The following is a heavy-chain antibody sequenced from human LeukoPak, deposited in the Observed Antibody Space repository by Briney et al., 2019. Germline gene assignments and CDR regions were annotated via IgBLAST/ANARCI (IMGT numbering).Heavy chain of an antibody. CDR1: GFTFRSYE. V-gene: IGHV3-48*03. CDR3: ARASGSSGWHHFDY. J-gene: IGHJ4*02. CDR2: ISSSVSTI. D-gene: IGHD6-19*01. Sequence: GGSLRLSCAASGFTFRSYERNWVRQAPGKGLEWVSYISSSVSTIYYADSVKGRFTISRDDAKNSLYLQMNSLRAEDTAVYYCARASGSSGWHHFDYWGQGTLVTVSS.